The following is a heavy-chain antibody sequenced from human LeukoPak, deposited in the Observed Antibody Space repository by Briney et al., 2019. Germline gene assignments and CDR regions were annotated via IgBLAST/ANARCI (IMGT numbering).Heavy chain of an antibody. CDR2: INHSGST. D-gene: IGHD1-26*01. V-gene: IGHV4-34*01. J-gene: IGHJ4*02. CDR1: GGSFSGYY. Sequence: PSETLSLTCAVYGGSFSGYYWSWIRQPPEKGLEWIGEINHSGSTNYNPSLKSRVTISVDTSKNQFSLKLSSVTAADTAVYYCAAEVGDYVDYWGQGTLVTVSS. CDR3: AAEVGDYVDY.